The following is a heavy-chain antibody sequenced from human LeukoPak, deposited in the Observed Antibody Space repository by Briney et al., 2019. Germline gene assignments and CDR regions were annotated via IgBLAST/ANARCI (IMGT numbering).Heavy chain of an antibody. J-gene: IGHJ5*02. CDR3: ARDLGQYYDTSDNWFDP. V-gene: IGHV3-21*06. CDR1: GFTFNTYS. CDR2: IDSSGGYM. Sequence: GGSLRLSCEASGFTFNTYSMNWARQAPGKGLEWVSSIDSSGGYMFYADSVKGRFIISRDNAKDSLYLQMNSLRAEDTAVYYCARDLGQYYDTSDNWFDPWGQGTLVTVSS. D-gene: IGHD3-22*01.